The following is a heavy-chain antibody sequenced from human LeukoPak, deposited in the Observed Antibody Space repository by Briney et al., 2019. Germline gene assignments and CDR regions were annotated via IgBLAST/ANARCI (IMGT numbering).Heavy chain of an antibody. J-gene: IGHJ4*02. CDR1: GFTFSSYA. V-gene: IGHV3-23*01. CDR3: AKAGIAARGYYFDY. D-gene: IGHD6-6*01. CDR2: ISGSGGST. Sequence: HTGGSLRLSCAASGFTFSSYAMSWVRQAPGKGLEWVSAISGSGGSTYYADSVKGRFTISRDNSKNTLHLQMNSLRAEDTAVYYCAKAGIAARGYYFDYWGQGTLVTVSS.